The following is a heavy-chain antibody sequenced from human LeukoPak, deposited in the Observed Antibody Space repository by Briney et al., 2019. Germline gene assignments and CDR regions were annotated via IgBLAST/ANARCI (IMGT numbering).Heavy chain of an antibody. CDR3: VRWGLGKGEAFDI. V-gene: IGHV3-74*01. Sequence: PGGSLRLSCAASGFTFSSYWMHWVRQVPGKGLEWVSRINSDGRNTNYADSVKGRFTISRDNAKNTLYLQMNSLRAEDTAVYYCVRWGLGKGEAFDIWGQGTMVTVSS. J-gene: IGHJ3*02. D-gene: IGHD3-10*01. CDR1: GFTFSSYW. CDR2: INSDGRNT.